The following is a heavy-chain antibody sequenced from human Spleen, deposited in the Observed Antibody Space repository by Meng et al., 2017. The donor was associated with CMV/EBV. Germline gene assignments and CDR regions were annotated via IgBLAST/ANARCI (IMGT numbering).Heavy chain of an antibody. CDR3: AISLLVVPAAYDY. Sequence: GGSLRLSCATSGFTFSRYWMHWVRQAPGKGLEWVSGINWNNDYIDYADSVKGRFTISRDNSKNTVYLHMNSLRPEDTAVYYCAISLLVVPAAYDYWGQGTLVTVSS. D-gene: IGHD2-2*01. J-gene: IGHJ4*02. CDR2: INWNNDYI. CDR1: GFTFSRYW. V-gene: IGHV3-NL1*01.